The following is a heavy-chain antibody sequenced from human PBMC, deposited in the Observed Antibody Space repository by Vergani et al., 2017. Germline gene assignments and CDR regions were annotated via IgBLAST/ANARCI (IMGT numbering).Heavy chain of an antibody. CDR2: ISGSGGST. CDR1: GFTFSSYA. V-gene: IGHV3-23*01. J-gene: IGHJ4*02. CDR3: AKDDLGSIVGTTTYFDY. Sequence: EVQLLESGGGLVQPGGSLRLSCAASGFTFSSYAIIWVRQAPGKGLEWVSAISGSGGSTYYADSVKGRFTISRDNSKNTLYLQMNSLRAEDTAIYYCAKDDLGSIVGTTTYFDYWGQGTLVTVSS. D-gene: IGHD1-26*01.